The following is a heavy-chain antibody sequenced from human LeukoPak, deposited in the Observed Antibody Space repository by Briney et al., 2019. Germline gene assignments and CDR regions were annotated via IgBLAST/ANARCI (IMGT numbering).Heavy chain of an antibody. Sequence: PGGSLRLSCAASGFTFSSYEMNWVRQAPGKGLEWVSYISSSGSTIYYADSVKGRFTISRDNAKNTLYLQMNSLRAEDTAVYYCARASRMVATNYWGQGTLVTVSS. J-gene: IGHJ4*02. CDR1: GFTFSSYE. D-gene: IGHD5-12*01. CDR2: ISSSGSTI. V-gene: IGHV3-48*03. CDR3: ARASRMVATNY.